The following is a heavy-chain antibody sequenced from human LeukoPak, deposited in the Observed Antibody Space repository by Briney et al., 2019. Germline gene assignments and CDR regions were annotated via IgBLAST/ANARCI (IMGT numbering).Heavy chain of an antibody. Sequence: ASVKVSCKASGYTFTSYGISWVRQAPGQGLEWMGWISAYNGNTNYAQKLQGRVTMTTDTSTSTAYMELKSLRSDDTAVYYCARDPPGGYCSSTSCNNWFDPWGQGTLVTVSS. D-gene: IGHD2-2*01. J-gene: IGHJ5*02. V-gene: IGHV1-18*01. CDR2: ISAYNGNT. CDR3: ARDPPGGYCSSTSCNNWFDP. CDR1: GYTFTSYG.